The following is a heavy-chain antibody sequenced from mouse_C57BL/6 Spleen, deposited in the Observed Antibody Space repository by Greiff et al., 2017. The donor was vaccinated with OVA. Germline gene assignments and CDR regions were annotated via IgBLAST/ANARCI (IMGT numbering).Heavy chain of an antibody. Sequence: VKLQESGPELVKPGASVKISCKASGYAFSSSWMNWVKQRPGKGLEWIGRIYPGDGDTNYNGKFKGKATLTADKSSSTAYMQLSSLTSEDSAVYFCARETGTGFDYWGQGTTLTVSS. CDR2: IYPGDGDT. CDR1: GYAFSSSW. CDR3: ARETGTGFDY. V-gene: IGHV1-82*01. D-gene: IGHD4-1*01. J-gene: IGHJ2*01.